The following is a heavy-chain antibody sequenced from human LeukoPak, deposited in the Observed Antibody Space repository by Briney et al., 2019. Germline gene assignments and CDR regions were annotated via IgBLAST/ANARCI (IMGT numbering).Heavy chain of an antibody. V-gene: IGHV4-59*01. CDR3: ARGRSGSYFYYYYYMDV. CDR1: GGSISSYY. J-gene: IGHJ6*03. CDR2: IYYSGST. Sequence: SETLSLTCTVSGGSISSYYWSWIRQPPGKGLEWIGYIYYSGSTNYNPSLKSRVTISVDTSKNQFSLKLSSVTAADTAVYYCARGRSGSYFYYYYYMDVWGKGTTVTVSS. D-gene: IGHD1-26*01.